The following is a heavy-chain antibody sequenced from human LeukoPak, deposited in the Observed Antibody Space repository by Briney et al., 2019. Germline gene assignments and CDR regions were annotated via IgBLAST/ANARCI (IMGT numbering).Heavy chain of an antibody. CDR1: GGSFSGYY. CDR2: INHSGST. D-gene: IGHD6-19*01. J-gene: IGHJ4*02. CDR3: ASHHRYSSGWYIY. Sequence: SETLSLTCAVYGGSFSGYYWSWIRQPPGKGLEWIGEINHSGSTNYNPSLKSRVTISVDTSKNQFSLKLSSVTAADTAVYYCASHHRYSSGWYIYWGQGTLVTVSS. V-gene: IGHV4-34*01.